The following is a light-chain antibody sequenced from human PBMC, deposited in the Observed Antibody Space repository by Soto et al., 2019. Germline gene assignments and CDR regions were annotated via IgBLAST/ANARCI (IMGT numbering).Light chain of an antibody. CDR3: MQSLYWPAYT. Sequence: VVMTQSPLFLPVTLGQPASISCRSSQSLAYRDGNTYLHWFQQRPGQSPRRLIYNLSSRDSGVPDRFSGSGSGTDFTLIISRVEAEHVGVYYCMQSLYWPAYTFGQGTKLEIK. J-gene: IGKJ2*01. V-gene: IGKV2-30*01. CDR1: QSLAYRDGNTY. CDR2: NLS.